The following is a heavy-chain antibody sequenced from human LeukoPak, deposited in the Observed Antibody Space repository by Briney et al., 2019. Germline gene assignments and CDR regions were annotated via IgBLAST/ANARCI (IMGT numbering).Heavy chain of an antibody. D-gene: IGHD5-24*01. CDR1: GGSIGNNNYY. Sequence: SETLSLTCTVSGGSIGNNNYYWGWIRQPPGKGLEWIGSIYYSGSTYYNPSLKSRVTITVDTSKNQFSLKLSSVTAADTAVYYCASSLGRWLQPQFDYWGQGTLVTVSS. CDR2: IYYSGST. J-gene: IGHJ4*02. V-gene: IGHV4-39*01. CDR3: ASSLGRWLQPQFDY.